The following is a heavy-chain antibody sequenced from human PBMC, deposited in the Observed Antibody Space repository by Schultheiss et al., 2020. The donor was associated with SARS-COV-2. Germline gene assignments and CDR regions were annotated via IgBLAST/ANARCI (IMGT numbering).Heavy chain of an antibody. Sequence: GGSLRLSCKGSGYSFTSYWIGWVRQMPGKGLEWMGIIYPGDSDTRYSPSFQGQVTISADKSISTAYLQWSSLKASDTAMYYCATGNRGYILSVAFDIWGQGTMVTVSS. J-gene: IGHJ3*02. CDR2: IYPGDSDT. CDR3: ATGNRGYILSVAFDI. CDR1: GYSFTSYW. V-gene: IGHV5-51*01. D-gene: IGHD5-12*01.